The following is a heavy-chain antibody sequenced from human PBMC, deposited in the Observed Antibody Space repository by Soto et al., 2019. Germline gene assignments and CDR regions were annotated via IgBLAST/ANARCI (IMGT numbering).Heavy chain of an antibody. CDR2: INPSGGST. CDR3: ARAPNYYDSSGYSVAEYFQH. Sequence: QVQLVQSGAEVKKPGASVKVSCKASGYTFTSYYMHWVRQAPGQGLEWMGIINPSGGSTSYAQKFQARVTMTRDTSTSTVYMELSSLRSEDTAVYYCARAPNYYDSSGYSVAEYFQHWGQGTLVTVSS. J-gene: IGHJ1*01. V-gene: IGHV1-46*01. CDR1: GYTFTSYY. D-gene: IGHD3-22*01.